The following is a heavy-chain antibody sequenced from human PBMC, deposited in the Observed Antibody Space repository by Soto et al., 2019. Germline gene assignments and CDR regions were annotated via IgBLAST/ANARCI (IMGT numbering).Heavy chain of an antibody. J-gene: IGHJ4*02. CDR3: AKDLSYHSGSSYX. Sequence: WGSLRLSCAASGFTFSSHVMSWVRQAPGKGLEWVSSISCSDGSTYYAYSVKVRFTISRDNSKKTLYLQMNSLIAEDTAVYYCAKDLSYHSGSSYXWGQGTLVTVSX. V-gene: IGHV3-23*01. CDR2: ISCSDGST. D-gene: IGHD3-10*01. CDR1: GFTFSSHV.